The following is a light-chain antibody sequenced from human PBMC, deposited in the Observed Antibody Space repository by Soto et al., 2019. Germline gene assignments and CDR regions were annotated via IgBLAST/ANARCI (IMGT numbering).Light chain of an antibody. CDR2: AAS. CDR3: HQYGSSPWT. J-gene: IGKJ1*01. Sequence: EIVLTQSPGTLSLSPGERATLSCRASQSVSSNYLAWYQQKPGQAPKLLIYAASSRATGIPDRFSGSGSGTDFTRAISGLEPEDFAVYYCHQYGSSPWTFGQGTKVEIK. V-gene: IGKV3-20*01. CDR1: QSVSSNY.